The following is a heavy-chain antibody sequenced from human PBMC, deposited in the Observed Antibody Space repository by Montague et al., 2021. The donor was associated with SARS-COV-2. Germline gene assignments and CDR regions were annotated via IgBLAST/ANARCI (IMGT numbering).Heavy chain of an antibody. CDR2: IYYSGTT. J-gene: IGHJ5*02. D-gene: IGHD3-3*01. V-gene: IGHV4-59*01. CDR3: ARVSRLTIFGVVGWFDP. CDR1: GGSISSYY. Sequence: SETLSLTCTVSGGSISSYYWSWIWQPPWKGLEWIGNIYYSGTTNYYSSLKSPVPISVDTSTNQFSLKLSSVTAADTAVYYCARVSRLTIFGVVGWFDPWGQGTLVTVSS.